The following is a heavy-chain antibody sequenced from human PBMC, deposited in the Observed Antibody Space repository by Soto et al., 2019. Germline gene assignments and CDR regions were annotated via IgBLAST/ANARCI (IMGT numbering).Heavy chain of an antibody. V-gene: IGHV3-9*01. J-gene: IGHJ6*03. CDR3: AKDPGYCSSTSCYNYYYMDV. CDR2: ISWNSGSI. CDR1: GFTFDDYA. D-gene: IGHD2-2*02. Sequence: GGSLRLSCAASGFTFDDYAMHWVRQAPGKGLEWVSGISWNSGSIGYADSVKGRFTISRDNAKNSLYLQMNSLRAEDTALYYCAKDPGYCSSTSCYNYYYMDVWGKGTTVTVSS.